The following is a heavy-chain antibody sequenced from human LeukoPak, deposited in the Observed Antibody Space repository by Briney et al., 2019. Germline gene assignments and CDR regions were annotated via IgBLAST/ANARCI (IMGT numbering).Heavy chain of an antibody. CDR2: ISAYNGNT. Sequence: GASVKVSCKASGYTFTSYGISWVRQAPGQGLEWMGWISAYNGNTNYAQKLQGRVTMTTDTSTSTAYMELRSPRSDDTAVYYCAYGRGPYYYGMDVWGQGTTVTVSS. CDR1: GYTFTSYG. V-gene: IGHV1-18*01. CDR3: AYGRGPYYYGMDV. J-gene: IGHJ6*02. D-gene: IGHD3/OR15-3a*01.